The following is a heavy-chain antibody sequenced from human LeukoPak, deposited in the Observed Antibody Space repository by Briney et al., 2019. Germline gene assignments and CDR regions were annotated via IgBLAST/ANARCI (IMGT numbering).Heavy chain of an antibody. J-gene: IGHJ6*02. D-gene: IGHD3-10*01. CDR3: ARDYYYGSGSYSNGMDV. V-gene: IGHV4-39*07. Sequence: PSETLSLTCTVSGGSISSSSYYWGWIRQPPGKGLEWIGSIYYSGSTYYNPSLKSRVTISVDTSKNQFSLKLSSVTAADTAVYYCARDYYYGSGSYSNGMDVWGQGTTVTVSS. CDR2: IYYSGST. CDR1: GGSISSSSYY.